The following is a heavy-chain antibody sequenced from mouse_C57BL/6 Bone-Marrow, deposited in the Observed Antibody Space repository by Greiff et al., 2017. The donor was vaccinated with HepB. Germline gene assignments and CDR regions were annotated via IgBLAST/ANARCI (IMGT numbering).Heavy chain of an antibody. V-gene: IGHV1-18*01. D-gene: IGHD2-4*01. CDR3: ARRGYDYEFAY. J-gene: IGHJ3*01. CDR2: INPNNGGT. CDR1: GYTFTDYN. Sequence: EVQLQESGPELVKPGASVKIPCKASGYTFTDYNMDWVKQSHGKSLEWIGDINPNNGGTIYNQKFKGKATLTVDKSSSTAYMELRSLTSEDTAVYYCARRGYDYEFAYWGQGTLVTVSA.